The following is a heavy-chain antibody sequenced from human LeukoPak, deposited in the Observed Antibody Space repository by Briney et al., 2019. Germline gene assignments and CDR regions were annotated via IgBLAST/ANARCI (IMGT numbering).Heavy chain of an antibody. CDR3: AKGAVKGRVDYYYYMDV. D-gene: IGHD6-19*01. CDR2: IRYDGSNK. J-gene: IGHJ6*03. V-gene: IGHV3-30*02. Sequence: GGSLRLSCAASGFTFITCGMHWVRQAPGKGLEWVAFIRYDGSNKYYADSVKGRFIISRDNSKNTLYLQMNSLTAEDTAVYYCAKGAVKGRVDYYYYMDVWGKGTTVTVSS. CDR1: GFTFITCG.